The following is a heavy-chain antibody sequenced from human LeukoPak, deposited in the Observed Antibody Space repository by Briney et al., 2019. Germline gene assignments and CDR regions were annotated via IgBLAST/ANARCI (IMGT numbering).Heavy chain of an antibody. D-gene: IGHD6-13*01. Sequence: GGSLRLSCAASGFAFSDYAMSWVRQAPGKGLEWVSALSASGGSTFYADSVKGRFTISRDNSKNTLYLQMNSLRADDTAVYYCASRSSWYASWGQGTLVIVSS. J-gene: IGHJ4*02. V-gene: IGHV3-23*01. CDR3: ASRSSWYAS. CDR1: GFAFSDYA. CDR2: LSASGGST.